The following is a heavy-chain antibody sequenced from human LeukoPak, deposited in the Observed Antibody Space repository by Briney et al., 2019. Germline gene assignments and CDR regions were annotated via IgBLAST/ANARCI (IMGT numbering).Heavy chain of an antibody. Sequence: PGGSLRLSCAASGFTFSSYSMNWVRQAPGKGLEWVSYISSSSSTIYYADSVKGRFTISRDNAKNSLYLQMNSLRAEDTAVYYCARAGRKRNNYFDYWGQGTLVTVSS. CDR1: GFTFSSYS. V-gene: IGHV3-48*04. J-gene: IGHJ4*02. CDR3: ARAGRKRNNYFDY. D-gene: IGHD1/OR15-1a*01. CDR2: ISSSSSTI.